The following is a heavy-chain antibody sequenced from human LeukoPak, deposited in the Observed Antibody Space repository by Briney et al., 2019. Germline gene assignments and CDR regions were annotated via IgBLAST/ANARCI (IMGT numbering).Heavy chain of an antibody. D-gene: IGHD6-19*01. Sequence: GGSLRLSCAASGFTFSSYGMHWVRQAPGKGLEWVAFIRYDGSNKYYADSVKGRFTISRDNPKNTLYLQMNSLRAEDTAVYYCAKVGKYSSGWYTVDYWGQGTLVTVSS. J-gene: IGHJ4*02. CDR2: IRYDGSNK. V-gene: IGHV3-30*02. CDR1: GFTFSSYG. CDR3: AKVGKYSSGWYTVDY.